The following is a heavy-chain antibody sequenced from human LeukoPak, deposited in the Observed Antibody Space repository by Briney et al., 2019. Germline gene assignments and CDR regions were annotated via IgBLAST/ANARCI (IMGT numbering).Heavy chain of an antibody. D-gene: IGHD5-24*01. J-gene: IGHJ4*02. Sequence: ASVKVSCKASGYSFSSYYMDWVRQAPGQGLEWMGIINPSGGSTSYAQKFHGRVTMTRDTSTSTVYMELSSLRSKDTAVYYCARGGMAEDYFDYCGQGTLVTVSS. V-gene: IGHV1-46*01. CDR2: INPSGGST. CDR1: GYSFSSYY. CDR3: ARGGMAEDYFDY.